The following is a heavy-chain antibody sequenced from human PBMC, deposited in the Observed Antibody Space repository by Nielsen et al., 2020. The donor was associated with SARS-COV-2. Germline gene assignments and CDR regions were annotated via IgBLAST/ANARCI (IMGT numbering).Heavy chain of an antibody. J-gene: IGHJ6*03. V-gene: IGHV3-33*05. Sequence: WIRQPPGKGLEWVALISYGGGNKYYADSVKGRFTISRDNAKNSLYLQMNSLRAEDTAVYYCARGQNIVVVPAAKDYYYYYMDVWGKGTTVTVSS. CDR2: ISYGGGNK. D-gene: IGHD2-2*01. CDR3: ARGQNIVVVPAAKDYYYYYMDV.